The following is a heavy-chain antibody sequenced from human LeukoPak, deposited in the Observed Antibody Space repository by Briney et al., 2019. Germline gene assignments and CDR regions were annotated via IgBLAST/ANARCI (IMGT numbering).Heavy chain of an antibody. CDR2: IYYSGST. Sequence: SQTLSLTGAVDGCSISSRAYYSSWIRQHPGKGPEWIGYIYYSGSTYYNPSLKSRVIISLNTSKTQFSLKLRSVTAADTAVYCCARTDGTIYYFDSWGQGTVVTVSS. V-gene: IGHV4-31*11. D-gene: IGHD5-24*01. J-gene: IGHJ4*02. CDR1: GCSISSRAYY. CDR3: ARTDGTIYYFDS.